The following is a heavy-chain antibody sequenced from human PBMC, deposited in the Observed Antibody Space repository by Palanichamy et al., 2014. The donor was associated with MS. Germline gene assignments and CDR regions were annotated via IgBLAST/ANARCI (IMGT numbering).Heavy chain of an antibody. Sequence: QVQLQQWGAGLLKPSETLSLTCAVHGWSFSGYYWSWIRQPPGKGLEWIGDIIHSGSANYNPSLKSRVTISVDTSKKQVSLKLSSVTAADTAVYYCARAKESMIVVSLVPVAFDIWGQGTMVTVSS. CDR3: ARAKESMIVVSLVPVAFDI. V-gene: IGHV4-34*12. CDR1: GWSFSGYY. D-gene: IGHD3-22*01. CDR2: IIHSGSA. J-gene: IGHJ3*02.